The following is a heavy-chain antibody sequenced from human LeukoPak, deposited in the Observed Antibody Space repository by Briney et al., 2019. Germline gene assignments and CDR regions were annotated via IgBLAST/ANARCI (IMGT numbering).Heavy chain of an antibody. CDR3: AKDRDYDFWSGSAFDI. V-gene: IGHV3-23*01. Sequence: GGSLRLSCAASGFTFSSYAMSWVRQAPGQGLEWVSAISGSGGSTYYADSVKGRFTISRDNSKNTLYLQMNSLRAEDTAVYYCAKDRDYDFWSGSAFDIWGQGTMVTVSS. CDR2: ISGSGGST. D-gene: IGHD3-3*01. CDR1: GFTFSSYA. J-gene: IGHJ3*02.